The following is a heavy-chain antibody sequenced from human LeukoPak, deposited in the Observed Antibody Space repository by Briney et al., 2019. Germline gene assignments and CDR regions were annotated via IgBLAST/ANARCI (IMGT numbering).Heavy chain of an antibody. V-gene: IGHV3-23*01. J-gene: IGHJ1*01. CDR1: GFTFSSYA. D-gene: IGHD6-13*01. Sequence: QPGGSLRLSCAASGFTFSSYAMSWVRQAPEKGLEWVSAISGSGGSTYYADSVKGRFTISRDNSKNTLYLQMNSLRAEDTAVYYCAKVPPIAAVSWAAAGRGYFQHWGQGTLVTVSS. CDR2: ISGSGGST. CDR3: AKVPPIAAVSWAAAGRGYFQH.